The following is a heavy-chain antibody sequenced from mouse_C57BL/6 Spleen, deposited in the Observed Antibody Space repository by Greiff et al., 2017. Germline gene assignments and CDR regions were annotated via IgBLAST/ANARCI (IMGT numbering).Heavy chain of an antibody. D-gene: IGHD1-1*01. CDR1: GFNIKDYY. CDR3: TTGGLLGSSRYFDV. V-gene: IGHV14-1*01. Sequence: EVQLQQSGAELVRPGASVKLSCTASGFNIKDYYMHWVKQRPEQGLEWIGRIDPEDGDTEYAPKFQGKATMTADTSSNTAYLQLSSLTSEDTAVXYCTTGGLLGSSRYFDVWGTGTTVTVSS. CDR2: IDPEDGDT. J-gene: IGHJ1*03.